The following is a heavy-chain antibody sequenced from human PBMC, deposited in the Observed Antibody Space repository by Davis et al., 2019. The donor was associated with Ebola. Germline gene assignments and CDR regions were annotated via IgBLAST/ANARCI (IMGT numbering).Heavy chain of an antibody. D-gene: IGHD5-24*01. Sequence: AASVKVSCKASGYTFTSYGISWVRQAPGQGLEWMGGIIPIFGTANYAQKFQGRVTITADKSTSTAYMELSSLRSEDTAVYYCARVDGYNADYDYWGQGTLVTVSS. V-gene: IGHV1-69*06. CDR2: IIPIFGTA. J-gene: IGHJ4*02. CDR1: GYTFTSYG. CDR3: ARVDGYNADYDY.